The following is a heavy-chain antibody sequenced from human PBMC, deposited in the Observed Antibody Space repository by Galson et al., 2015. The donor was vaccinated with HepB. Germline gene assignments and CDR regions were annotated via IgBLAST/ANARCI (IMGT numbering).Heavy chain of an antibody. CDR2: IKSDTDGGTA. V-gene: IGHV3-15*01. CDR1: GFSFRNAW. CDR3: STNMVRGPPR. D-gene: IGHD3-10*01. J-gene: IGHJ4*02. Sequence: SLRLSCAASGFSFRNAWMSWVRQAPGKGLEWVGRIKSDTDGGTADYAAPVKGRFTISRNDSKNTLYLQMKSLKTEDTAVYYCSTNMVRGPPRWGQGTLVTVSS.